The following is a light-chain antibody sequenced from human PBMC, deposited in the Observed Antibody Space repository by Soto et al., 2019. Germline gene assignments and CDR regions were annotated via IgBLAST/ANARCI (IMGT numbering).Light chain of an antibody. J-gene: IGKJ1*01. CDR3: TKYDIYPWM. V-gene: IGKV3-20*01. CDR1: QSLSSNF. CDR2: DSS. Sequence: EIALTQSPATLSLSPGVRATLSCRASQSLSSNFLAWYQQKPGQPPILLIYDSSTSATGLPDRFSGSGSGTDLTLTIIRLETEDFAVYYCTKYDIYPWMFGQETKVEIK.